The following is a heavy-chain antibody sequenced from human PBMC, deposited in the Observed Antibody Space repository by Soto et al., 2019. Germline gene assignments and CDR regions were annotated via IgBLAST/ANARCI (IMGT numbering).Heavy chain of an antibody. CDR3: ARDLRSSFYFDS. Sequence: EVQLLESGGGLVQPGGSLRLSCAASGFTFSSYAMSWVRQAPGKGLEWVSAISGDGGSTYYAVSVKGRFTISRDNSKNTLYLQMNSLRAEDTAVYYCARDLRSSFYFDSWGQGTLVTVSS. D-gene: IGHD6-6*01. V-gene: IGHV3-23*01. CDR2: ISGDGGST. J-gene: IGHJ4*02. CDR1: GFTFSSYA.